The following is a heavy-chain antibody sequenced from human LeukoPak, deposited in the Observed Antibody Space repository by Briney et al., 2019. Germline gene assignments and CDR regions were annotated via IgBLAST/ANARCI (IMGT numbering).Heavy chain of an antibody. V-gene: IGHV3-7*01. CDR3: ASGYSSSWYGPNY. J-gene: IGHJ4*02. CDR2: IKEDGSEK. CDR1: GFTFSAHW. D-gene: IGHD6-13*01. Sequence: GGSLRLSCAASGFTFSAHWMSWVRQAPGKGLEWVANIKEDGSEKYYVDSVRGRFTISRDNAKNSLYLQMNSLRAEDTAVYYCASGYSSSWYGPNYWGQGTLVTVSS.